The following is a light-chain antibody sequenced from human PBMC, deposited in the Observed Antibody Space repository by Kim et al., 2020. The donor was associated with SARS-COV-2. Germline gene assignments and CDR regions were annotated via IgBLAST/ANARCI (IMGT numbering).Light chain of an antibody. V-gene: IGKV4-1*01. J-gene: IGKJ4*01. CDR3: QQYYSTHT. CDR2: WAS. Sequence: RATINCKSSQSVLYSSNNKSYLAWYQQKPGQPPKLLIYWASTRESGVPDRFSGSGSGTDFTLTISSLQAEDVAVYYCQQYYSTHTFGGGTKVEIK. CDR1: QSVLYSSNNKSY.